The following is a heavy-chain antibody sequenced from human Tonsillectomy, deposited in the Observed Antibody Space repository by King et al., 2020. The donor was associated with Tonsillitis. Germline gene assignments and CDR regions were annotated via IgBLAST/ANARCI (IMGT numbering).Heavy chain of an antibody. Sequence: VQLVESGGGVVQPGRSLRLSCAASGFTFNSFGMHWVRQAPGKGLEWVAVISYDGTKKIYAHSVKGRFTVSRDNYKSTLYLQMNSLRAEDTAVYYCAKDYDGSGSYYPIDYWGQGTLVTVSS. CDR2: ISYDGTKK. D-gene: IGHD3-10*01. J-gene: IGHJ4*02. CDR3: AKDYDGSGSYYPIDY. CDR1: GFTFNSFG. V-gene: IGHV3-30*18.